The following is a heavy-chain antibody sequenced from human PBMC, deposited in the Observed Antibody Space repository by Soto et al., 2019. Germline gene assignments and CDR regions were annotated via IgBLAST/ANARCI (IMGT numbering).Heavy chain of an antibody. CDR2: IYYSGST. D-gene: IGHD3-10*01. J-gene: IGHJ6*02. CDR1: GGSVSSGSYY. CDR3: ARRSGDYYGSGSSYGMDV. V-gene: IGHV4-61*01. Sequence: QVQLQESGPGLVKPSETLSLTCTVSGGSVSSGSYYWSWIRQPPGKGLEWIGYIYYSGSTNYNPSLKSRVTMSIDTSKNQFSLKLSTVTAADTAVYYCARRSGDYYGSGSSYGMDVWGQGTTVTVSS.